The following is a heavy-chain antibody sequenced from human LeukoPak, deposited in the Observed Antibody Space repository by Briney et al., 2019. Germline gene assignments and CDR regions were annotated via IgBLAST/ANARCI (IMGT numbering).Heavy chain of an antibody. D-gene: IGHD2-2*01. J-gene: IGHJ5*02. V-gene: IGHV1-3*01. CDR3: ARGGRGYCSSTSCYYWFDP. Sequence: ASVKVYCKASGYTFTSYYMHWVRQAPGQRLEWMGWINAGNGNTKYSQRFQGRVTITRDTSASTAYMELSSLRSEDTAVYYCARGGRGYCSSTSCYYWFDPWGQGTLVTVSS. CDR1: GYTFTSYY. CDR2: INAGNGNT.